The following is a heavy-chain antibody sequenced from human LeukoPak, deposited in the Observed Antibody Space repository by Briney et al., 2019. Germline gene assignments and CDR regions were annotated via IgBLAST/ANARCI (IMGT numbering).Heavy chain of an antibody. CDR2: ISYSSSTI. D-gene: IGHD6-19*01. CDR1: GFTFSTYS. V-gene: IGHV3-48*01. J-gene: IGHJ4*02. CDR3: ARDTVAAFHYFDY. Sequence: GGTLRLSCAASGFTFSTYSMNWVRQAPGKGLEWVSYISYSSSTISYADSVKGRFTISRDNAKNSLYLQMNSLRAEDTAVYYCARDTVAAFHYFDYWGQGTLVTVSS.